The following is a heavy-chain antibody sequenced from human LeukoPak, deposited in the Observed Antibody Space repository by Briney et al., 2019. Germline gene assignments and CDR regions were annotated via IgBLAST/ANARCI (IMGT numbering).Heavy chain of an antibody. CDR1: GDSVSTSNSY. CDR2: TFYSANT. D-gene: IGHD4-17*01. Sequence: SETLSLTCTVSGDSVSTSNSYWGWIRQPPGKGLEWIGSTFYSANTYYNPSLKSRVTISVDTSKNQFSLKLSSVTAADTAVYYCARLDYGDNTYFDYWGQGTLVTVSS. CDR3: ARLDYGDNTYFDY. V-gene: IGHV4-39*01. J-gene: IGHJ4*02.